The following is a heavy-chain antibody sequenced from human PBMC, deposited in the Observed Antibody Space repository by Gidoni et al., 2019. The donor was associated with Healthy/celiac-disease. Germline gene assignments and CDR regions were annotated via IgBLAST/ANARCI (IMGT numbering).Heavy chain of an antibody. CDR1: GGSISSSSYY. CDR3: ARPGGYEGNFDY. CDR2: IYYSGRT. V-gene: IGHV4-39*07. J-gene: IGHJ4*02. D-gene: IGHD5-12*01. Sequence: QLQLQESGPGLVKPSEPLSLTCTVSGGSISSSSYYWGWIRQPPGKGLEWIGSIYYSGRTYYNPSLKSRVTISVDTSKNQFSLKLSSVTAADTAVYYCARPGGYEGNFDYWGQGTLVTVSS.